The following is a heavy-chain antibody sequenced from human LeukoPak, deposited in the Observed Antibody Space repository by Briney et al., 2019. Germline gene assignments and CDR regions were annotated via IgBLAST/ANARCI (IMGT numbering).Heavy chain of an antibody. CDR1: GGSISSGDYY. J-gene: IGHJ4*02. CDR2: IYYSGST. CDR3: ARGRVEILWFGELWD. Sequence: SQTLSLTCTVSGGSISSGDYYWSWIRQPPGKGLVWIGYIYYSGSTYYNPSLKSRVTISVDTSKNQFSLKLSSVTAADTAVYYCARGRVEILWFGELWDWGQGTLVTVSS. D-gene: IGHD3-10*01. V-gene: IGHV4-30-4*01.